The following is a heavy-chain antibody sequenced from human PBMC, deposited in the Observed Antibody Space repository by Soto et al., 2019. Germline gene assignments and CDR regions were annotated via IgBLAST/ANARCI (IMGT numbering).Heavy chain of an antibody. CDR3: ARDRSPAYYDFWSGYFSDYYYYGMDV. J-gene: IGHJ6*02. Sequence: VKVSCKASGYTFTSYGISWVRQAPGQGLEWMGWISAYNGNTNYAQKLQGRVTMTTDTSTSTAYMELRSLRSDDTAVYYCARDRSPAYYDFWSGYFSDYYYYGMDVWGQGTTVTVSS. D-gene: IGHD3-3*01. V-gene: IGHV1-18*04. CDR2: ISAYNGNT. CDR1: GYTFTSYG.